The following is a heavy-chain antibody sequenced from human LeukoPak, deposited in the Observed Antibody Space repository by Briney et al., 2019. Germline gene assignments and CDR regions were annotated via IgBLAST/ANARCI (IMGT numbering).Heavy chain of an antibody. J-gene: IGHJ4*02. D-gene: IGHD2-15*01. CDR3: AQKGGADN. CDR2: ISYDGSNK. CDR1: GFTFSSYA. Sequence: GGSLRLSCAASGFTFSSYAMHWVRQAPGKGLEWVAVISYDGSNKYYADSVKGRFTISRDNSKNTLYLQMNSLRDEDTAVYYCAQKGGADNWGQGTLVTVSS. V-gene: IGHV3-30-3*01.